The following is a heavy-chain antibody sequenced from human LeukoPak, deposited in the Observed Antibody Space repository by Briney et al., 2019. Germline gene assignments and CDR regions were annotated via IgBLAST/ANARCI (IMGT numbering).Heavy chain of an antibody. CDR2: IRVHNGKT. CDR3: ARGLIAVADTGDY. V-gene: IGHV1-18*01. J-gene: IGHJ4*02. D-gene: IGHD6-19*01. Sequence: ASVKVSCKASGYSSTSYGISWVRQAPGQGLEWMGWIRVHNGKTNYAQKVQGRVTMTTDTSTSTVYMELRSLRSDDTAVYYCARGLIAVADTGDYWGQGTLVTVSS. CDR1: GYSSTSYG.